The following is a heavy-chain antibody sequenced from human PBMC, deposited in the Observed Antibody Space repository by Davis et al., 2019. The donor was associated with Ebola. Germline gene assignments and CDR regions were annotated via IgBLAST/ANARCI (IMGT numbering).Heavy chain of an antibody. CDR2: IRSKANSYAT. CDR3: TTQRHGSDDY. J-gene: IGHJ4*02. CDR1: GFTFSGSA. V-gene: IGHV3-73*01. D-gene: IGHD3-10*01. Sequence: GSLRLSCAASGFTFSGSAMHWVRQASGKGLEWVGRIRSKANSYATAYAASVKGRFTISRDDSKNTAYLQMNSLKTEDTAVYYCTTQRHGSDDYWGQGTLVTVSS.